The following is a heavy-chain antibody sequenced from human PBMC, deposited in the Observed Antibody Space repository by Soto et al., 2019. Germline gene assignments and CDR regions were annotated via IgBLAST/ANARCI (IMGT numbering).Heavy chain of an antibody. Sequence: ASVKVSCKASGYTFTSYYMHWVRQAPGQGLEWMGIINPSGGSTIYAQKFQGRVTMTRDTSTSTVYMELSSLRSEGTALFYCARGAGYCTNGVCYFDYWGQGTLVTVSS. D-gene: IGHD2-8*01. CDR3: ARGAGYCTNGVCYFDY. CDR2: INPSGGST. J-gene: IGHJ4*02. V-gene: IGHV1-46*03. CDR1: GYTFTSYY.